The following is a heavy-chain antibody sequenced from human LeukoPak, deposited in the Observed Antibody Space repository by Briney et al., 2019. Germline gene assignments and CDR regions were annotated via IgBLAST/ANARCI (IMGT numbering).Heavy chain of an antibody. CDR2: IYYSGST. J-gene: IGHJ4*02. V-gene: IGHV4-59*12. Sequence: SETLSLTCTVSGGSISSYYWGWIRQPPGKGLEWIGYIYYSGSTNYNPSLKSRVTISVDTSKNQFSLNLNSVTAADTAVYYCALWGYFDSSGRHFWGQGTLVTVSS. CDR3: ALWGYFDSSGRHF. CDR1: GGSISSYY. D-gene: IGHD3-22*01.